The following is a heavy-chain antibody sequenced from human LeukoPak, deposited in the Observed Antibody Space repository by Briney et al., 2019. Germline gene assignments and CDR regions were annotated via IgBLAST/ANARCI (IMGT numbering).Heavy chain of an antibody. J-gene: IGHJ3*02. Sequence: SETLSLTCAVYGGSFSSYYWSWIRQPPGKGLEWIGYIYYSGSTNYNPSLKSRVTISVDTSKNQFSLKLSSVTAADTAVYYCAMEYYYDSSGIRASFDIWGQGTMVTVSS. CDR3: AMEYYYDSSGIRASFDI. CDR1: GGSFSSYY. CDR2: IYYSGST. V-gene: IGHV4-59*01. D-gene: IGHD3-22*01.